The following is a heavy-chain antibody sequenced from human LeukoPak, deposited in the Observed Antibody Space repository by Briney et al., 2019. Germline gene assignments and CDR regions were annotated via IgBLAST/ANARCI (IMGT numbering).Heavy chain of an antibody. CDR1: GFTFSNHE. D-gene: IGHD3-9*01. CDR3: AREPTYDILTSDAFDI. V-gene: IGHV3-48*03. J-gene: IGHJ3*02. CDR2: IDSSDSSGPAV. Sequence: GGSLRFSCVASGFTFSNHEMSWVRQAPGKGLEWISYIDSSDSSGPAVSYADSVKGRFTISRDNAKNSLHLQMDSLRAEDTAVYFCAREPTYDILTSDAFDIWGQGTMVTVSS.